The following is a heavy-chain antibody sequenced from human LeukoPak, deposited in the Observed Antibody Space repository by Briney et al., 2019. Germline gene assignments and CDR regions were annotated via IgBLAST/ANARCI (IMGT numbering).Heavy chain of an antibody. CDR1: GYTFTSYD. CDR3: ARGTTVVTPGRSDVFDI. V-gene: IGHV1-8*01. Sequence: GASVKVSCKASGYTFTSYDINWVRQATGQGLEWMGWMNPNSGNTGYAQKFQGRVTMTRNTSISTAYMELSSLRSEDTAVYYCARGTTVVTPGRSDVFDIWGQGTMVTVSS. D-gene: IGHD4-23*01. CDR2: MNPNSGNT. J-gene: IGHJ3*02.